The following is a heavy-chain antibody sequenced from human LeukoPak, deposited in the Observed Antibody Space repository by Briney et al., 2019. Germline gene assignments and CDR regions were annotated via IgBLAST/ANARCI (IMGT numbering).Heavy chain of an antibody. J-gene: IGHJ4*02. Sequence: GGSLRLSCAASGFTFRSYDMHWVRQVPGESLEWVSSIGTAGDTYYPGSVKGRFTISRDNAKNSLYLQMNSLRAGDTALYYCARDSLYCSGGSCYSLLLDYWGQGTLVTVSS. CDR2: IGTAGDT. V-gene: IGHV3-13*04. CDR3: ARDSLYCSGGSCYSLLLDY. CDR1: GFTFRSYD. D-gene: IGHD2-15*01.